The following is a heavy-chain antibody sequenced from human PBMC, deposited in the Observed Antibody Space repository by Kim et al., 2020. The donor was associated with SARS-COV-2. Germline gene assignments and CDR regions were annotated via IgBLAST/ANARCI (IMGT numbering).Heavy chain of an antibody. D-gene: IGHD3-10*01. V-gene: IGHV4-31*03. J-gene: IGHJ3*02. Sequence: SETLSLTCTVSGGSISSGGYYWSWIRQHPGKGLEWIGYIYYSGSTYYNLSLKSRVTISVDTSKNQFSLKLSSVTAADTAVYYCARYLTGYYGSANDAFDIWGQGTMVTVSS. CDR1: GGSISSGGYY. CDR3: ARYLTGYYGSANDAFDI. CDR2: IYYSGST.